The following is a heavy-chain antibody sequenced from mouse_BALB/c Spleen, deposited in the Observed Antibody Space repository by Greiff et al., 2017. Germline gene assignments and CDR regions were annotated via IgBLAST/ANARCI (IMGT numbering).Heavy chain of an antibody. CDR1: GYTFTSYW. CDR3: ARATVVATGAMDY. CDR2: IYPGDGDT. Sequence: QVQLKQSGAELARPGASVKLSCKASGYTFTSYWMQWVKQRPGQGLEWIGAIYPGDGDTRYTQKFKGKATLTADKSSSTAYMQLSSLASEDSAVYYCARATVVATGAMDYWGQGTSVTVSS. J-gene: IGHJ4*01. D-gene: IGHD1-1*01. V-gene: IGHV1-87*01.